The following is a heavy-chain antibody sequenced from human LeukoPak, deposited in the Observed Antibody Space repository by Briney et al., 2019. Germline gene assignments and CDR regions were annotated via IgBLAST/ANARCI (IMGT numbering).Heavy chain of an antibody. Sequence: GGSLRLSCAASGFNFANHAMSWVRQTPGKGLEWVSAISGGGDITYCADSVKGRFTISRDNSKDTLFLQMHSLRPGDTPVYYCARFQMATIGAFDIWGQGTMVTVSS. CDR2: ISGGGDIT. D-gene: IGHD5-24*01. J-gene: IGHJ3*02. CDR1: GFNFANHA. V-gene: IGHV3-23*01. CDR3: ARFQMATIGAFDI.